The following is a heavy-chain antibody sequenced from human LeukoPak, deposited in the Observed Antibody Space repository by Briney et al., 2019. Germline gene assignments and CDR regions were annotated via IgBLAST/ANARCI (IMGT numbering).Heavy chain of an antibody. CDR2: ISSSSSYI. J-gene: IGHJ4*02. D-gene: IGHD3-22*01. CDR3: ARDGGYYYDSSGPLY. Sequence: PGGSLRLSCAASGFTFSSYSMNWVRQAPGKGLEWVSSISSSSSYIYYADSVKGRFTISRDNAKNSLYLQMNSLRAEDTAVYYCARDGGYYYDSSGPLYWGRGTLVTVSS. V-gene: IGHV3-21*01. CDR1: GFTFSSYS.